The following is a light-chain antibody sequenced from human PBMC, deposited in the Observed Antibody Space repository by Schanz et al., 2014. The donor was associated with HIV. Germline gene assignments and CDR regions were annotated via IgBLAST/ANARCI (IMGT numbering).Light chain of an antibody. V-gene: IGLV1-51*01. CDR3: LSFDSSLSVL. CDR2: DNY. J-gene: IGLJ2*01. CDR1: SSNIGNNY. Sequence: QSVLTQPPSVSAAPGQKVTISCSGSSSNIGNNYVSWYQQFPGTAPKLLIYDNYQRPSGVPARFSGSKSGTSASLAISGLQSEDEADYYCLSFDSSLSVLFGGGTKLTVL.